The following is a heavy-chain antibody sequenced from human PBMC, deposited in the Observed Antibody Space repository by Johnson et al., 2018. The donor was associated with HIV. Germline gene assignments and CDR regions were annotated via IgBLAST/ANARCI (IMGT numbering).Heavy chain of an antibody. CDR3: AKDLGNWDSPRSAFDM. V-gene: IGHV3-11*04. CDR1: GFSFSDYY. J-gene: IGHJ3*02. Sequence: QVQLVESGGGLVKPGGSLRLSCAASGFSFSDYYMTCIRQAPGKGLEFVSYISSSGSTIYYADSVKGRFTISRDNAKNSLYLQLNSLRAEDTAVYYCAKDLGNWDSPRSAFDMWGQGTMVTVSS. CDR2: ISSSGSTI. D-gene: IGHD1/OR15-1a*01.